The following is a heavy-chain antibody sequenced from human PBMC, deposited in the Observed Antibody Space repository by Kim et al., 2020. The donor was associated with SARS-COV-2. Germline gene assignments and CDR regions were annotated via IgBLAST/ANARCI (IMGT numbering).Heavy chain of an antibody. D-gene: IGHD7-27*01. Sequence: GGSLRLSCAASGFTFSSYAMHWVRQAPGKGLEWVAVISYDGSNKYYADSVKGRFTISRDNSKNTLYLQMNSLRAEDTAVYYCARGSGVEKVSFGDYWGQGTLVTVSS. CDR1: GFTFSSYA. CDR3: ARGSGVEKVSFGDY. J-gene: IGHJ4*02. CDR2: ISYDGSNK. V-gene: IGHV3-30-3*01.